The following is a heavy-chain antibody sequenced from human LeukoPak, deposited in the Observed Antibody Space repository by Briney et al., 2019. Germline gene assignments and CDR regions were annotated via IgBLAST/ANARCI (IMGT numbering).Heavy chain of an antibody. D-gene: IGHD3-10*01. J-gene: IGHJ4*02. Sequence: SETLSLTCSVSGGSTSGYYWSWLRQPPGKGLEWIGYIYYSGNTNYNPSLKSRVTISVDTSKNQFSLDLYFVTAADTAVYYCARLPMIRGVTEYYFDYWGQGSLVTVSS. CDR2: IYYSGNT. CDR1: GGSTSGYY. V-gene: IGHV4-59*01. CDR3: ARLPMIRGVTEYYFDY.